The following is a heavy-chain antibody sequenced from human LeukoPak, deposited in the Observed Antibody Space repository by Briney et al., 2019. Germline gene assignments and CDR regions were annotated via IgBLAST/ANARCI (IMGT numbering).Heavy chain of an antibody. CDR1: GFTFNKYS. Sequence: KPGGSLRLSCAASGFTFNKYSMNWVRQAPGKGLDWLSSISSSGNYIYYAESVKGRFTISRDNAKNSVYLQMNSLRAEDTAVYYCATDRLVRYVDWPYRGQGTLVTVSS. J-gene: IGHJ4*02. D-gene: IGHD3-9*01. V-gene: IGHV3-21*01. CDR3: ATDRLVRYVDWPY. CDR2: ISSSGNYI.